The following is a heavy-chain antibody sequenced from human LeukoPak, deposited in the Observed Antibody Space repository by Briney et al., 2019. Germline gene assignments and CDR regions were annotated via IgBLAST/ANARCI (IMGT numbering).Heavy chain of an antibody. V-gene: IGHV4-34*01. CDR1: GGSFSGYY. CDR3: ARGRTTLLSYFDY. D-gene: IGHD3-10*01. CDR2: INHSGST. J-gene: IGHJ4*02. Sequence: KPSETLSLACAVYGGSFSGYYWSWIRQPPGKGLEWIGEINHSGSTNYSPSLKSRVTISVDTSKNQFSLKLSSVTAADTAVYYCARGRTTLLSYFDYWGPGTLVTVSS.